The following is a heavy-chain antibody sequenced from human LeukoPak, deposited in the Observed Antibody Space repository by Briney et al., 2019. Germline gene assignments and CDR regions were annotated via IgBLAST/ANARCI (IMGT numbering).Heavy chain of an antibody. CDR2: ISSSSSTI. CDR3: ARDRLQYPTYLDY. Sequence: PGGSLRLSCAASGFTFSSYSMNWVRQAPGKGLEWVSYISSSSSTIYYADSVKGRFTISRDNAKNSLYLQMNSLRAEDTAVYYCARDRLQYPTYLDYWGQGTLVTVSS. CDR1: GFTFSSYS. V-gene: IGHV3-48*04. D-gene: IGHD4-11*01. J-gene: IGHJ4*02.